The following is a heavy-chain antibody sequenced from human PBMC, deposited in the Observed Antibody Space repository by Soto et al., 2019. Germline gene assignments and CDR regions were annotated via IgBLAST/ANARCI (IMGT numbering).Heavy chain of an antibody. CDR3: AKELQRAVASVDH. D-gene: IGHD4-4*01. CDR2: ISYDGSNK. Sequence: QVQLVESGGGVVQPGRSLRLSCTASGFTFTRYGMHWVRQAPGKGLEWVAVISYDGSNKYYTDSVKGRFTISRDNSNNILYLDASGLRGGDTSVYYCAKELQRAVASVDHWGQGTLVIV. J-gene: IGHJ4*02. V-gene: IGHV3-30*18. CDR1: GFTFTRYG.